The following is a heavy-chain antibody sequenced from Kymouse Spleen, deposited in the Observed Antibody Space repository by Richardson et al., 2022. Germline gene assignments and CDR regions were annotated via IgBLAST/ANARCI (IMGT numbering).Heavy chain of an antibody. CDR2: IYYSGST. J-gene: IGHJ6*02. CDR1: GGSISSSSYY. V-gene: IGHV4-39*01. D-gene: IGHD3-10*01. Sequence: QLQLQESGPGLVKPSETLSLTCTVSGGSISSSSYYWGWIRQPPGKGLEWIGSIYYSGSTYYNPSLKSRVTISVDTSKNQFSLKLSSVTAADTAVYYCARQRGSGSYPLYYYYYGMDVWGQGTTVTVSS. CDR3: ARQRGSGSYPLYYYYYGMDV.